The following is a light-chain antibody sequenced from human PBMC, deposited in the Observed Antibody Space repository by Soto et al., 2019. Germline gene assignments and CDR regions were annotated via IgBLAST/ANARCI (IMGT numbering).Light chain of an antibody. CDR2: GAS. CDR3: QQYSNWPPLT. V-gene: IGKV3-15*01. Sequence: EIVMTQSPATLSVSPGERATLSCRASQSVSSNFAWYQQKPGQAPRLLIYGASTRATGIPARFSGSGSGTDFTLTISSLQSEDFAVYYCQQYSNWPPLTFGGGTKVEIK. CDR1: QSVSSN. J-gene: IGKJ4*02.